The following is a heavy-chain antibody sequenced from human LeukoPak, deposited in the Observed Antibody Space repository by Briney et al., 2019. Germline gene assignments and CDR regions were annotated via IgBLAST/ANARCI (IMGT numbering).Heavy chain of an antibody. J-gene: IGHJ5*02. Sequence: SETLSLTCSVSGGSVSSGGYYWSWIRQPPGKGLEWIGEVNDSGSTNYNPSLKSRVTISVDTSKNQFSLKLSSVTAADTAVYYCARGPAMVRGVNWFDPWGQGTLVTVSS. V-gene: IGHV4-61*08. CDR3: ARGPAMVRGVNWFDP. CDR1: GGSVSSGGYY. D-gene: IGHD3-10*01. CDR2: VNDSGST.